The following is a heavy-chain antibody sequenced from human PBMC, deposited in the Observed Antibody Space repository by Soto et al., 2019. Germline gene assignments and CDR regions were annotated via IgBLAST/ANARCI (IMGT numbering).Heavy chain of an antibody. V-gene: IGHV1-69*13. Sequence: SVKVSCKASGGTFSSYAISWVRQAPGQGLEWTGGIIPIFGTANYAQKFQGRVTITADESTSTAYMELSSLRSEDTAVYYCASGGIAARPLPGYWGQGTLVTVSS. J-gene: IGHJ4*02. CDR2: IIPIFGTA. D-gene: IGHD6-6*01. CDR3: ASGGIAARPLPGY. CDR1: GGTFSSYA.